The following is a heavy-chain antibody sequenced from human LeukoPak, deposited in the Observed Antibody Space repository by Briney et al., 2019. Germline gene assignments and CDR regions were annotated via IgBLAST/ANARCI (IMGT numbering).Heavy chain of an antibody. J-gene: IGHJ4*02. CDR3: ASYSQQLALDY. CDR2: IWYDGSNK. V-gene: IGHV3-33*01. D-gene: IGHD6-13*01. Sequence: PGGSLRLSCAASGFTFSSYGMHWVRQAPGKGLEWVAVIWYDGSNKYYADSVKGRFTISRDNSKNTLYLQMNSLRAEDTAVYYCASYSQQLALDYWGQGTLVTVSS. CDR1: GFTFSSYG.